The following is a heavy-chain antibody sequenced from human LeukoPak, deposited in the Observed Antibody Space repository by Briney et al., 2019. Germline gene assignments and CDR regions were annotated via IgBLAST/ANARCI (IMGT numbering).Heavy chain of an antibody. CDR3: ARDTAMVTADY. CDR2: IYYSGST. D-gene: IGHD5-18*01. V-gene: IGHV4-61*01. J-gene: IGHJ4*02. Sequence: SETLSLTCTVSGGSVSSGSYYWSWIWQPPGKGLEWIGYIYYSGSTNYNPSLKSRVTISVDTSKNQFSLKLSSVTAADTAVYYCARDTAMVTADYWGQGTLVTVSS. CDR1: GGSVSSGSYY.